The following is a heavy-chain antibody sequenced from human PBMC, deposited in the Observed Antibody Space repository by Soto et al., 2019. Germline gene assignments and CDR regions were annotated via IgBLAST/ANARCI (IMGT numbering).Heavy chain of an antibody. D-gene: IGHD6-19*01. V-gene: IGHV4-39*01. CDR1: GGSIHSISYF. J-gene: IGHJ5*02. CDR3: ARHYSSGSRNWFDP. Sequence: SETLALTSSVSGGSIHSISYFWVWVLPPPGKGLEWIGSIYYSGSTYYNPSLRSRVTISVDTSKNQFSLKLSSVTAADTAVFYCARHYSSGSRNWFDPWGQGTLVTVSS. CDR2: IYYSGST.